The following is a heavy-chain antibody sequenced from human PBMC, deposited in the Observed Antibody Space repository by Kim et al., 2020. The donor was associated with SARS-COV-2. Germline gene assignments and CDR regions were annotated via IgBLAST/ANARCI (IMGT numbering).Heavy chain of an antibody. D-gene: IGHD6-13*01. CDR2: MKEDGSEI. CDR1: GFNFSNFW. Sequence: GGSLRLSCAASGFNFSNFWMTWVRQAPGKGLEWVAGMKEDGSEIHYVGSVRGRFTISRDNANNLLYLQMDRLRAEDTAVYVCARDATRSSWMDSWGQGTLVTVSS. CDR3: ARDATRSSWMDS. J-gene: IGHJ5*01. V-gene: IGHV3-7*05.